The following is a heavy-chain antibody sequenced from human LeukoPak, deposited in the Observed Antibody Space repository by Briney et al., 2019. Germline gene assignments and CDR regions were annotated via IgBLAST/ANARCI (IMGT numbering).Heavy chain of an antibody. CDR3: AKADDLNWVGYFDY. J-gene: IGHJ4*02. V-gene: IGHV3-30*02. CDR2: IRYDGSNK. D-gene: IGHD3-3*01. CDR1: GFTFSSYG. Sequence: PGGSLRLSCAASGFTFSSYGMHWVRQAPGKGLEWVAFIRYDGSNKYYADSVKGRFTISRDNSKNTLYLQMNSLRAEDTAVYYCAKADDLNWVGYFDYWGQGTLVTVSS.